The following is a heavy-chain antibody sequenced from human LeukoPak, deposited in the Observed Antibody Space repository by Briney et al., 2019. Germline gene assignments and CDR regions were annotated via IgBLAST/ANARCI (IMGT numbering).Heavy chain of an antibody. D-gene: IGHD2-21*01. V-gene: IGHV3-23*01. CDR1: GFTFSSYA. CDR3: ARDLSLRSDTHSDV. CDR2: ISGSGGST. Sequence: PGGSLRLSCAASGFTFSSYAMSWVRQAPGKGLEWVSAISGSGGSTYYADSVKGRFTISRDNSKNTLYLQMNSLRAEDTAVYYCARDLSLRSDTHSDVWGKGTTVTVSS. J-gene: IGHJ6*04.